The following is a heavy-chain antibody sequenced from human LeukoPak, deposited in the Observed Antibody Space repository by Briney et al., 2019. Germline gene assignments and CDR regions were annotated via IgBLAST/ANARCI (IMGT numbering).Heavy chain of an antibody. CDR2: ISDSGNT. CDR1: GFTSSSYA. V-gene: IGHV3-23*01. J-gene: IGHJ4*02. D-gene: IGHD2-2*01. CDR3: AKGTLGSCSGATCYDFDN. Sequence: GGSLRLSCAASGFTSSSYAMSWVRQAPGKGLEWVSAISDSGNTYHADSVKGRFTISRDSSKNTLFLQMNRLRPEDAAVYYCAKGTLGSCSGATCYDFDNWGQGTLVTVSS.